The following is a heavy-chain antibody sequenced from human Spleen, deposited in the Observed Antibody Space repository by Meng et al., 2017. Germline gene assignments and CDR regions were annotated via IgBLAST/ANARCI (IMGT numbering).Heavy chain of an antibody. D-gene: IGHD6-19*01. CDR2: YDSEDGEI. Sequence: ASVKVSCKVSGYSLTELSIHWVRQAPRKGLEWMGGYDSEDGEIIYAQKFQGRVTMSEDTSTDSAYLELRNLRSEDTAVYYCATLRGQWLVSYFQHWGHGTLVTVSS. CDR3: ATLRGQWLVSYFQH. J-gene: IGHJ1*01. V-gene: IGHV1-24*01. CDR1: GYSLTELS.